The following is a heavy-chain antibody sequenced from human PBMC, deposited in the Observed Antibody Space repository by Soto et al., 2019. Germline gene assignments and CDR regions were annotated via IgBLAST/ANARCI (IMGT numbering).Heavy chain of an antibody. CDR3: ARNHAEVWELSY. D-gene: IGHD1-26*01. J-gene: IGHJ4*02. Sequence: QVQLVQSGAEVKKPGSSVKVSCKASGGTFSNYAFNWVRQAPGQGLEWMGGIIPIFGTANYAQKFQGRLTISADESTTSAHMEMSSLTSEDTAMYFCARNHAEVWELSYWGQGTLVTVSS. CDR2: IIPIFGTA. CDR1: GGTFSNYA. V-gene: IGHV1-69*01.